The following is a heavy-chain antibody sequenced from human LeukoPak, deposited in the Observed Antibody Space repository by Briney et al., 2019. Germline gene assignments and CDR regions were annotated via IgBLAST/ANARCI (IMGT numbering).Heavy chain of an antibody. V-gene: IGHV4-59*01. Sequence: SKTLSRTCTVSGGSISPYYWTWIRQSPGKALEWIGYIYYSGRTSYNPSLKSRVTMSVDTSKNQFSLQLSSVTAADTAVYYCARDGNPWNLDVWGRGTLVTVSS. J-gene: IGHJ2*01. CDR2: IYYSGRT. CDR1: GGSISPYY. D-gene: IGHD1-14*01. CDR3: ARDGNPWNLDV.